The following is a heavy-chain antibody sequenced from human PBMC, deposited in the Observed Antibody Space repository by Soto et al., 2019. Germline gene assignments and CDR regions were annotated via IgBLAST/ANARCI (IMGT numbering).Heavy chain of an antibody. V-gene: IGHV3-23*01. J-gene: IGHJ5*02. CDR2: LSGCVGST. CDR1: GFTFRSYA. CDR3: AKVMVKNWFDP. Sequence: SLRLSCAASGFTFRSYAMSWVRQAQGKGLEWVSVLSGCVGSTYYAASVKGRFTISRDNSKNTLYLQMNSLRADDTAVYYCAKVMVKNWFDPWGQGTPVTVSS. D-gene: IGHD2-21*01.